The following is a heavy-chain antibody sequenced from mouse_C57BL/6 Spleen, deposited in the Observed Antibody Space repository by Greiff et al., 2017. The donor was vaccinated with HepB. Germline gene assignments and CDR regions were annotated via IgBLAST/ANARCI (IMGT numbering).Heavy chain of an antibody. V-gene: IGHV5-9*01. CDR3: ARRDGNFYYYAMDY. D-gene: IGHD2-1*01. CDR2: ISGGGGNT. J-gene: IGHJ4*01. CDR1: GFTFSSYT. Sequence: EVKLVESGGGLVKPGGSLKLSCAASGFTFSSYTMSWVRQTPEKRLEWVATISGGGGNTYYPDSVKGRFTISRDNAKNTLYLQMSSLRSEDTALYYCARRDGNFYYYAMDYWGQGTSVTVSS.